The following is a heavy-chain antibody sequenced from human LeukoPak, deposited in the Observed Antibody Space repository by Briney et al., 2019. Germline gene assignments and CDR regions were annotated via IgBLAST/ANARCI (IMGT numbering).Heavy chain of an antibody. J-gene: IGHJ6*03. V-gene: IGHV4-59*08. Sequence: SETLSLTCTVSGGSISSYYWSWIRQPPGKGLEWIGDIYYSGNTNYNPSPKSRVTISVDTSKNQFSLKLSSVTAAYTAVYYCAGGRSRGYYYMDVWGKGTTVTVSS. CDR2: IYYSGNT. D-gene: IGHD3-10*01. CDR3: AGGRSRGYYYMDV. CDR1: GGSISSYY.